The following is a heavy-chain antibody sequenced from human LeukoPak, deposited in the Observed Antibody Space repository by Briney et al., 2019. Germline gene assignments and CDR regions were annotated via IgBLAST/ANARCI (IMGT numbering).Heavy chain of an antibody. CDR2: IYHSGST. CDR1: GASISRGDYS. D-gene: IGHD3-10*01. V-gene: IGHV4-30-2*01. Sequence: PSQTLSLTCAVSGASISRGDYSWSWIPQPPGKGLEWIGYIYHSGSTTYDPSLKSRLTISLDRSKNQIFLKLDAVTAADTAVYYCAADYTSRSYRFDHWGQGTLVTVSS. CDR3: AADYTSRSYRFDH. J-gene: IGHJ4*02.